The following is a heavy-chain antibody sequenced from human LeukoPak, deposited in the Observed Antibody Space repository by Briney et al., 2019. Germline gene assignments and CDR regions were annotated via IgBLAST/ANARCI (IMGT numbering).Heavy chain of an antibody. Sequence: ASGKVSCKASGYTFNSYDINWVRQATGQGLEWMGWMNPNSGNTGYAQKFQGRVTMTRNTSISTAYMELSSLRSEDTAVYYCARAYCSGGSCSTPGYWGQGTLVTVSS. D-gene: IGHD2-15*01. J-gene: IGHJ4*02. CDR1: GYTFNSYD. CDR3: ARAYCSGGSCSTPGY. V-gene: IGHV1-8*01. CDR2: MNPNSGNT.